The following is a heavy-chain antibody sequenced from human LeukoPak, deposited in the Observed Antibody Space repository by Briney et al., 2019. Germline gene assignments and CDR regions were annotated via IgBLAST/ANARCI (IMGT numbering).Heavy chain of an antibody. J-gene: IGHJ6*02. V-gene: IGHV5-51*01. CDR1: GYSFTSYW. CDR3: ARARYCSGGSCYPYYYYGMDV. CDR2: IYPGDSDT. Sequence: GESLKISCKGSGYSFTSYWIGWVRQMPGKGLEWMGVIYPGDSDTRYSPSFQGQVTISADKSISTAYLQWSSLKASDTAMYYCARARYCSGGSCYPYYYYGMDVWGQGTTVTVSS. D-gene: IGHD2-15*01.